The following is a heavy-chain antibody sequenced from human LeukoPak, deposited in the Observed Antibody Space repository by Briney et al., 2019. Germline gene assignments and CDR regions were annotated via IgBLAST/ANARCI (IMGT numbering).Heavy chain of an antibody. Sequence: GGSLRLSCAPSGLPVSTNYMNWVRQAPGKWLGWVSFIYSGGNTFYADSVKGRFTISRDKSENTLFLQMNSLGAEDTAVYYCAGGHSSGYYSNACDIWGQGTMVTISS. V-gene: IGHV3-53*01. D-gene: IGHD3-22*01. CDR2: IYSGGNT. CDR1: GLPVSTNY. CDR3: AGGHSSGYYSNACDI. J-gene: IGHJ3*02.